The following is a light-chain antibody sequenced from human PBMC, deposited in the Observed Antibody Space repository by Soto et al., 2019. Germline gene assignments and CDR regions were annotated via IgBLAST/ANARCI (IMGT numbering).Light chain of an antibody. Sequence: DMVMTQTPLSLRVTLGQPASISCSSSQSPVDGDGITSLSWLHQRPGQPPRLLIYKVSNRFSGVPDRFSGSGAGTDFTLKINTVEAEDVGVYYCMQDALYSTFGQGTKV. CDR2: KVS. CDR3: MQDALYST. J-gene: IGKJ1*01. V-gene: IGKV2-24*01. CDR1: QSPVDGDGITS.